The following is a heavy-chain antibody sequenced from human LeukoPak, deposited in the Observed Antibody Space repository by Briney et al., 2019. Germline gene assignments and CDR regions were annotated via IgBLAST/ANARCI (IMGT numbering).Heavy chain of an antibody. CDR3: AKQGSIVGTSTGAYDI. V-gene: IGHV5-51*01. CDR2: IYPDDSDT. CDR1: GYSFTSYW. Sequence: GESLKISCKGSGYSFTSYWIGWVRQMPGKGLEWMGIIYPDDSDTKYSPSFQGQVTISADKSISTAYLQWSSLQASDTAMYYCAKQGSIVGTSTGAYDIWGQGTMVTVSS. D-gene: IGHD1-26*01. J-gene: IGHJ3*02.